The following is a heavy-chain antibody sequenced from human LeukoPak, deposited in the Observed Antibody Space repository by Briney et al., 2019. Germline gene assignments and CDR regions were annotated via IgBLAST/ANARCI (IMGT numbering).Heavy chain of an antibody. CDR3: ARSELWWFDP. Sequence: SETLSLTCTVSGGSISTYYWSWIRQPPGKGLEWIGYVSTSGTTNYNPSLASRVTMSLDQPTNQISLKVTSVTAADTAVYYCARSELWWFDPWGQGTLVSVSS. D-gene: IGHD2-21*01. J-gene: IGHJ5*02. V-gene: IGHV4-4*08. CDR2: VSTSGTT. CDR1: GGSISTYY.